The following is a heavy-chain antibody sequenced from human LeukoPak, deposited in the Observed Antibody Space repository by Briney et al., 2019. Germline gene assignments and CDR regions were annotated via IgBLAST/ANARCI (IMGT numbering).Heavy chain of an antibody. CDR3: AKGETEAGIAVAGYFDY. CDR1: GFTFSSYG. CDR2: ISYDGSNK. Sequence: GGSLRLSCAASGFTFSSYGMHWVRQAPGKGLEWVAVISYDGSNKYYADSVKGRFTISRDNSKNTLYLRKNSLRAEDTAVYYCAKGETEAGIAVAGYFDYWGQGTLVTVSS. V-gene: IGHV3-30*18. D-gene: IGHD6-19*01. J-gene: IGHJ4*02.